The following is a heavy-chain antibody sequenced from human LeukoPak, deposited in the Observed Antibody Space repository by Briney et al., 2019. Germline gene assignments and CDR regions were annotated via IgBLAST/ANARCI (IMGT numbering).Heavy chain of an antibody. CDR3: ARRYGGLYYFDY. Sequence: GASVKVSCKASGYTFTGYYMHWVRQAPGQGLEWMGWINPNSGGTNYAQKFQGRVTMTRDTSISTAYMELSSLRSEDTAVYYCARRYGGLYYFDYWGQGTLVTVSS. CDR2: INPNSGGT. J-gene: IGHJ4*02. CDR1: GYTFTGYY. D-gene: IGHD4-23*01. V-gene: IGHV1-2*02.